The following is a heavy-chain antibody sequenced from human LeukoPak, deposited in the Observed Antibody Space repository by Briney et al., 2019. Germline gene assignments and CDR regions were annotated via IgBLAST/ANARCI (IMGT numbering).Heavy chain of an antibody. CDR3: ARVDTVMAYYFDL. J-gene: IGHJ4*02. V-gene: IGHV3-53*04. D-gene: IGHD5-18*01. CDR2: IYSGGTT. Sequence: QTGGSLRLSCAASRFTFSNYAMSWVRQAPGKGLEWVSTIYSGGTTYYADSVMGRFTISRHNSRNTLYLQMNSLRAEDTAVYYCARVDTVMAYYFDLWGQGTLVTVSS. CDR1: RFTFSNYA.